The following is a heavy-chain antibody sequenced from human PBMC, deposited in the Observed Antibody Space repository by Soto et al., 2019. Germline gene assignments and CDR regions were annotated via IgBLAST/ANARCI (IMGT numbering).Heavy chain of an antibody. Sequence: WGSLRLSCAASGFTLRSYWMHWVRQAPGKGLVWVSRINSDGSSTSYADSVKGRFTISRDNAKNTLYLQMNSLRAEDTAVYYCVRRVTDYGTDVWGQGTTVPVSS. D-gene: IGHD2-21*02. CDR1: GFTLRSYW. J-gene: IGHJ6*02. CDR3: VRRVTDYGTDV. CDR2: INSDGSST. V-gene: IGHV3-74*01.